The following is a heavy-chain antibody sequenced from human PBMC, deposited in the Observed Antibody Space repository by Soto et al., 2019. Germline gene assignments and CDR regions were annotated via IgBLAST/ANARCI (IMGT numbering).Heavy chain of an antibody. CDR1: GFTFSSYD. D-gene: IGHD6-13*01. CDR3: ARVNGYDAFDI. Sequence: GGSLRLSCAASGFTFSSYDMHWVRQATGKGLEWVSAIGTAGDTYYPGSVKGRFTISRENAKNSLYLQMNSLRAGDTAVYYCARVNGYDAFDIRGQGTMVTVSS. J-gene: IGHJ3*02. CDR2: IGTAGDT. V-gene: IGHV3-13*01.